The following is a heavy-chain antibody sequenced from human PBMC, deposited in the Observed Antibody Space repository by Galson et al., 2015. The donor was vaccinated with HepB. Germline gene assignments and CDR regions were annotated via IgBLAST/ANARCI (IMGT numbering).Heavy chain of an antibody. D-gene: IGHD7-27*01. V-gene: IGHV1-46*04. Sequence: SVKVSCKASGPTYTSYSIHWVRQAPGQGLEWMGVINPSGGTTTYAQKLQGRITVTTETSTSTVYMELSSLRSEDTAVYFCVRTWGYWGQGTLVTVSS. CDR1: GPTYTSYS. CDR3: VRTWGY. CDR2: INPSGGTT. J-gene: IGHJ4*02.